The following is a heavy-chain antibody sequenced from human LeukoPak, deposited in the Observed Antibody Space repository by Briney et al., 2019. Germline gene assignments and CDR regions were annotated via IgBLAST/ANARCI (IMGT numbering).Heavy chain of an antibody. CDR2: IRYVGSLI. CDR1: GFSFKTDG. D-gene: IGHD4-11*01. V-gene: IGHV3-30*02. CDR3: TRGDDYSSKTLLPKFNWFDT. Sequence: GGSLRLSCVASGFSFKTDGMHWVRQAPGKGLEWVAHIRYVGSLIYYAESAKGRFTISRDNSKNTLYLQMNSLRIDDTAVYYCTRGDDYSSKTLLPKFNWFDTWGQGSLVTVSS. J-gene: IGHJ5*02.